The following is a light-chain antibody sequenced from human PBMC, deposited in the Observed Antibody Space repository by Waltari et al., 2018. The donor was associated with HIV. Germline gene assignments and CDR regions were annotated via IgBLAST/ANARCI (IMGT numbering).Light chain of an antibody. CDR3: QSYDSSLSGYV. CDR2: DNT. Sequence: QSVLTQPPSVSGAPGQRVTISCPGSSSNIGAGYDVPWYQQLPGTAPKLLIYDNTNRPSGVPDRISGSKSGTSASLAITGLQAEDEADYYCQSYDSSLSGYVFGTGTKVTVL. J-gene: IGLJ1*01. V-gene: IGLV1-40*01. CDR1: SSNIGAGYD.